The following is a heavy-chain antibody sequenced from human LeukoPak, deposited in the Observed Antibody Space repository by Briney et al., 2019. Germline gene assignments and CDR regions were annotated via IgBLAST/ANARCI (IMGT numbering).Heavy chain of an antibody. Sequence: GGSLRLSCAAYQLTFSSYCMTWVRHGPGKGLEWVATINKDGTEKYYVDSVKGRFTISRDNVENPLYLHMDSLRAEDTAVYYCAKDLHKTASFGVVITRNYYYYMDVWGKGTTVTVSS. CDR2: INKDGTEK. V-gene: IGHV3-7*01. D-gene: IGHD3-3*01. CDR3: AKDLHKTASFGVVITRNYYYYMDV. CDR1: QLTFSSYC. J-gene: IGHJ6*03.